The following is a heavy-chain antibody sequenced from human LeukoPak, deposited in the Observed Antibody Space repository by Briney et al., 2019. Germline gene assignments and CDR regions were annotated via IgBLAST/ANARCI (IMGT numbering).Heavy chain of an antibody. D-gene: IGHD2-15*01. CDR3: AKAQAGSCYSSVDY. V-gene: IGHV3-23*01. CDR2: ICGSGGVT. Sequence: GGSLRPSCAVSGFTFGSYALGWVRQAPGGGREWVSGICGSGGVTYYADSVKGRFTISRDGSKSTLYLQMNSLRAEDTAVYYCAKAQAGSCYSSVDYWGQGTLVTVSS. J-gene: IGHJ4*02. CDR1: GFTFGSYA.